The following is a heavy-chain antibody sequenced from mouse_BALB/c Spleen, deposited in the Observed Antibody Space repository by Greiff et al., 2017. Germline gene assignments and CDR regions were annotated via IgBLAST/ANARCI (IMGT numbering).Heavy chain of an antibody. CDR3: ARGGNYGDWYFDV. V-gene: IGHV2-9*02. D-gene: IGHD2-1*01. CDR2: IWAGGST. J-gene: IGHJ1*01. Sequence: VQVVESGPGLVAPSQSLSITCTVSGFSLTSYGVHWVRQPPGKGLEWLGVIWAGGSTNYNSALMSRLSISKDNSKSQVFLKMNSLQTDDTAMYYCARGGNYGDWYFDVWGAGTTVTVSS. CDR1: GFSLTSYG.